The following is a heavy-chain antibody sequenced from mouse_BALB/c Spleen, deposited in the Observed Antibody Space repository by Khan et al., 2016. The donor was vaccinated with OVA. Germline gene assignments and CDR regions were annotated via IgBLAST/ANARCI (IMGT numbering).Heavy chain of an antibody. Sequence: VQLQQSGPELVKPGTSVRISCKASGYTFTSYYIHWVIQRPGQGLEWIGWIYPGNVNNNYNEKFKGKATLTADKSSSKAYMQRSSLTAEDSAVDFCARGGYGAFAYWGQGTLVTVSA. CDR1: GYTFTSYY. D-gene: IGHD2-2*01. V-gene: IGHV1S56*01. CDR3: ARGGYGAFAY. J-gene: IGHJ3*01. CDR2: IYPGNVNN.